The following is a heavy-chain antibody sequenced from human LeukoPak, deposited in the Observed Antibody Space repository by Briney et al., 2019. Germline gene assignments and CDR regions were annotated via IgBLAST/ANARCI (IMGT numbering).Heavy chain of an antibody. CDR2: IIPIFGTA. CDR1: GGTFSSYA. Sequence: ASVKVSCKASGGTFSSYAISWVRQAPGQGLELMGRIIPIFGTANYAQKFQGRVTITADKSTSTAYMELSSLRSEDTAVYYCARGGGYGPSGYFDLWGRGTLVTVSS. D-gene: IGHD5-12*01. V-gene: IGHV1-69*06. J-gene: IGHJ2*01. CDR3: ARGGGYGPSGYFDL.